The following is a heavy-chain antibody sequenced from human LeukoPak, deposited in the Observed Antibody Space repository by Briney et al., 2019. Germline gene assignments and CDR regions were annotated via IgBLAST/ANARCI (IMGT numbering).Heavy chain of an antibody. CDR1: GYTFSGYY. CDR2: ISPKSGDT. Sequence: ASVKVSCKASGYTFSGYYMHWVRQAPGQGHEWLGWISPKSGDTNYAQNFQGRVTMTRDTSISTAYMELSRLTSDDTAVYYCARGRDKTTSPAIDYWGQGTLVTVSS. J-gene: IGHJ4*02. CDR3: ARGRDKTTSPAIDY. V-gene: IGHV1-2*02. D-gene: IGHD1-26*01.